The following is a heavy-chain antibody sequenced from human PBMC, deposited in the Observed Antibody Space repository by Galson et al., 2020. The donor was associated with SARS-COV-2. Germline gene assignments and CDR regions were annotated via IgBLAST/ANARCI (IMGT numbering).Heavy chain of an antibody. D-gene: IGHD2-15*01. CDR3: ISSILAVVGVTQDY. CDR1: GFTFSVSA. J-gene: IGHJ4*02. V-gene: IGHV3-73*01. Sequence: TGGSLRLSCAASGFTFSVSAIHWVRQASGKGLEWLGRIRSKANGYATAYGASVQGRFTISRDDSKNTAYLQMNSLKTEDTAVYYCISSILAVVGVTQDYWGQGTLVTVSS. CDR2: IRSKANGYAT.